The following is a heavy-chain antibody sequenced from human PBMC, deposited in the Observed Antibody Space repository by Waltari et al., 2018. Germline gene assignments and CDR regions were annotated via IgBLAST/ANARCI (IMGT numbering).Heavy chain of an antibody. Sequence: QLQLQESGPGLVKPSETLSLPCSVSGVSITSDRHYWGWIRQPPGQGLEWIATLSYSGATDSSPSLKSRVTISRDTSKNQVSLQLGSVTAADTAVYYCATYIGASLGTAAFDVWGQGTMVTVSS. J-gene: IGHJ3*01. D-gene: IGHD5-12*01. CDR1: GVSITSDRHY. CDR2: LSYSGAT. V-gene: IGHV4-39*01. CDR3: ATYIGASLGTAAFDV.